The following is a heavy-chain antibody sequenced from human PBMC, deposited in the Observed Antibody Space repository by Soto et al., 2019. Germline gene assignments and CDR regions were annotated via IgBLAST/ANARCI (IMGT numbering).Heavy chain of an antibody. J-gene: IGHJ3*02. D-gene: IGHD4-4*01. CDR3: ARELGNSDAFDI. CDR1: GFTFSSYG. CDR2: ITSSSTYI. V-gene: IGHV3-21*01. Sequence: PGGSLRLSCAASGFTFSSYGMNWVRQAPGKGLEWVSSITSSSTYIYYADSVRGRFTISRDNAKNSLYLQMNSLRAEDTAVYYCARELGNSDAFDIWGQGTMVTVSS.